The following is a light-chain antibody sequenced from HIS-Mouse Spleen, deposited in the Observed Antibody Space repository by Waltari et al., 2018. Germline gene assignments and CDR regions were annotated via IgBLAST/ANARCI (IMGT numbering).Light chain of an antibody. V-gene: IGKV4-1*01. CDR3: PPSSLTPYT. J-gene: IGKJ2*01. CDR1: QSVLYSSNNKNY. CDR2: WAS. Sequence: DIVRTQSPDSLAVSLGERATINGKSSQSVLYSSNNKNYLAWYQQKPGQPPKLLIYWASTRASSVPDRFSGSGSWTDFTLTISLLPSSSFPFSYSPPSSLTPYTFGQGTKLEI.